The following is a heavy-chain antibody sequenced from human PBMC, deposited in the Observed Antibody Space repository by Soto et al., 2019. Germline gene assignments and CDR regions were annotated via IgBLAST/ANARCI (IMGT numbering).Heavy chain of an antibody. CDR3: ATDVIVPAELGYYYYGMDV. J-gene: IGHJ6*02. Sequence: QVQLVESGGGVVQPERSLRLSCAASGFTFRNCGIHWVRQAPGKGLEWVAVMWFDGTGEYYADSVKGRFTISRDNSESTLYLQMSSLRAEDTAVYYCATDVIVPAELGYYYYGMDVWGQGTTVTVSS. CDR1: GFTFRNCG. CDR2: MWFDGTGE. D-gene: IGHD7-27*01. V-gene: IGHV3-33*01.